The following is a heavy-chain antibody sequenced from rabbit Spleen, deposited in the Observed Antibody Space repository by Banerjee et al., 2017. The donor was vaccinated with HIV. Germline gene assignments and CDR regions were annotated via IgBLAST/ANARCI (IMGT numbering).Heavy chain of an antibody. CDR1: EFSFSPNVY. Sequence: SLEEDGGDLVTPAASLTLSCTASEFSFSPNVYMCWVRQAPGKGLEWIACIYIASGSTYYASWAKGRFTISKTSSTTVTLQMTSLTAADTATYFCASAYSDVYFNLWCPGTLVTVS. V-gene: IGHV1S40*01. CDR3: ASAYSDVYFNL. J-gene: IGHJ4*01. CDR2: IYIASGST. D-gene: IGHD6-1*01.